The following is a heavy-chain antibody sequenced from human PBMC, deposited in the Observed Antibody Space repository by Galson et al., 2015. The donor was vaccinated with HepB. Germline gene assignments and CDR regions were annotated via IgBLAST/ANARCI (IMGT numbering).Heavy chain of an antibody. CDR2: IYYRGST. D-gene: IGHD3-3*01. CDR3: ARLSLLRFTGYFDL. CDR1: GGSISSYY. V-gene: IGHV4-59*08. J-gene: IGHJ2*01. Sequence: LSLTCTVSGGSISSYYWSWIRQPPGKGLEWIGYIYYRGSTNYNPTLKSRVTISVDTSKNQFSLKLSSVTAADTAVYYCARLSLLRFTGYFDLWGRGTLVTVSS.